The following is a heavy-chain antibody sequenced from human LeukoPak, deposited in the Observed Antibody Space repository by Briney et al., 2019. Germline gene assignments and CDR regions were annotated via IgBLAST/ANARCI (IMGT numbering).Heavy chain of an antibody. V-gene: IGHV3-33*01. CDR1: GFTFSSYG. CDR2: IWYDGSNK. CDR3: ARDPAPDSSLWLDY. D-gene: IGHD3-22*01. Sequence: GGSLRLSCAASGFTFSSYGMHWVRQAPGKGLEWVAVIWYDGSNKYYADSVKGRFTISRDNSKNTLYLQMNSLRAEDTAVYYCARDPAPDSSLWLDYWGQGTLVTVSS. J-gene: IGHJ4*02.